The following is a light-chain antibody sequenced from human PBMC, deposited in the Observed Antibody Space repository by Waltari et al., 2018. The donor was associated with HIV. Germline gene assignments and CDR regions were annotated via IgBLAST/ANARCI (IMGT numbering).Light chain of an antibody. CDR3: SSYTSNITRV. V-gene: IGLV2-14*03. Sequence: QSALTQPASVSGSPGQSITISCTGTRRAVGGYNYVSWYQQHPGNAPKLMIYDVSNRPSGVSNRFSGSKSGNTASLTISGLQAEDEADYYCSSYTSNITRVFGGGTKLTVL. J-gene: IGLJ3*02. CDR2: DVS. CDR1: RRAVGGYNY.